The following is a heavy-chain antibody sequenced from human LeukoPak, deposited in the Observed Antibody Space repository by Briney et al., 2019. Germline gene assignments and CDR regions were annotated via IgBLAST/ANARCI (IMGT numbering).Heavy chain of an antibody. CDR2: ISNSPINI. CDR1: GFTFSDYG. CDR3: ARGSADDDDKWIDP. V-gene: IGHV3-48*03. D-gene: IGHD1-1*01. J-gene: IGHJ5*02. Sequence: AGGSQRLSCAASGFTFSDYGMKWVRQAPGKGLEWISYISNSPINIYYADSVRGRFTISRDNAKNTVFLQMNSLRAEDTAVYYCARGSADDDDKWIDPWGQGTLVTVSS.